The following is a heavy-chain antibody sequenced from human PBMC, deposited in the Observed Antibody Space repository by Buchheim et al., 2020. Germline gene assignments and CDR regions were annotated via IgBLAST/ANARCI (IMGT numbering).Heavy chain of an antibody. CDR3: ARVLRDGYNYGFDY. Sequence: QVQLQESGPGLVKPSETLSLTCTVSGGSVSSGSYYWSWIRQPPGKGLEWIGYIYYSGSTNYNPSLKSRVTISVDTSKNQFSLKLSSVTAADTAVYYCARVLRDGYNYGFDYWGQGTL. D-gene: IGHD5-24*01. J-gene: IGHJ4*02. CDR1: GGSVSSGSYY. CDR2: IYYSGST. V-gene: IGHV4-61*01.